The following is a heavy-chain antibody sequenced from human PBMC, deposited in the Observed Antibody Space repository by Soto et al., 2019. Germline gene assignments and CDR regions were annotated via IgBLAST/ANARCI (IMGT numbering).Heavy chain of an antibody. Sequence: SETLSLTCTVSGGSISSYYWSWIRQPPGKGLEWIGYIYYSGSTNYNPSLKSRVTISVDTSKNQFSLKLSSVTAADTAVYYCARRWGAAVDYRGQGTLVTVSS. CDR1: GGSISSYY. J-gene: IGHJ4*02. CDR3: ARRWGAAVDY. V-gene: IGHV4-59*08. CDR2: IYYSGST. D-gene: IGHD1-26*01.